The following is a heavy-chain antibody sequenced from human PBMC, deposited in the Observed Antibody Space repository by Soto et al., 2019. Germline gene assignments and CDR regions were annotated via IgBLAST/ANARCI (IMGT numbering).Heavy chain of an antibody. J-gene: IGHJ3*02. D-gene: IGHD3-22*01. CDR1: GFFCSSYD. V-gene: IGHV3-48*03. Sequence: GSLRLSCAASGFFCSSYDMNWVRQAPGKGLEWVSYISSSGSTIYYADSVKGRFTISRDNAKNSLYLQMNSLRAEDTAVYYCARDTAIVVVITRGAYDAFDIWGQGTMVTVSS. CDR2: ISSSGSTI. CDR3: ARDTAIVVVITRGAYDAFDI.